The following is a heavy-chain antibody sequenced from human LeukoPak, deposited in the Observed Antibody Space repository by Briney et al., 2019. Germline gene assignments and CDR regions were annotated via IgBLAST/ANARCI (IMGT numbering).Heavy chain of an antibody. Sequence: SETLSLTCTVSGGSISSYYWSWIRQPPGKGLEWIGYIYYSGSTNYNPSLKSQVTISVDTSKNQFSLKLSSVTAADTAVYYCARQACSSTSCYIDYWGQGTLVTVSS. V-gene: IGHV4-59*08. CDR3: ARQACSSTSCYIDY. D-gene: IGHD2-2*02. J-gene: IGHJ4*02. CDR1: GGSISSYY. CDR2: IYYSGST.